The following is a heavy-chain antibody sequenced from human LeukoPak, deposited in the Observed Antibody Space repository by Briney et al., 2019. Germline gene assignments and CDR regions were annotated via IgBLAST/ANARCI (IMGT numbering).Heavy chain of an antibody. D-gene: IGHD2-2*01. CDR2: ISSSGSTI. CDR1: GFTFSSYE. V-gene: IGHV3-48*03. J-gene: IGHJ4*02. CDR3: ARADCSSTSCLFDY. Sequence: GGSLRLSCAASGFTFSSYEMNWVRQAPGKGLEWVSYISSSGSTIYYADSVKGRFTISRDNAKNSLYLQMNSLRAEDTAVYYCARADCSSTSCLFDYWGQGTLVTVSS.